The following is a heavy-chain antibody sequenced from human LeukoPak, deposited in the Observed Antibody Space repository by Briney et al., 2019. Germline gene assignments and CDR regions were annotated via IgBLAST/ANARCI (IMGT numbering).Heavy chain of an antibody. CDR2: IIPIFGTA. CDR3: ARWTRWLQRGAYFDY. D-gene: IGHD5-24*01. Sequence: ASVKVSCKASGGTFGSYAISWVRQAPGQGLEWMGGIIPIFGTANYAQKFQGRVTITTDESTSTAYMELSSLRSEDTAVYYCARWTRWLQRGAYFDYWGQGTLVTVSS. J-gene: IGHJ4*02. V-gene: IGHV1-69*05. CDR1: GGTFGSYA.